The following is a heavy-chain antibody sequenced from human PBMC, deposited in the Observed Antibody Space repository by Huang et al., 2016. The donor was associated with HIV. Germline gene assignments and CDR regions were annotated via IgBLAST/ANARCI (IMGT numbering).Heavy chain of an antibody. D-gene: IGHD5-12*01. CDR2: LNPKNGAT. J-gene: IGHJ4*02. V-gene: IGHV1-2*02. CDR1: GYTFADYF. CDR3: TRDGVAPDEEFDY. Sequence: QVQLVQSGAEVKKPGASVKVSCKPSGYTFADYFIPGVRQAPGQGLGGMGWLNPKNGATNYAQKFLGRVTVTGDTSINTAYMEFSGLTSDDTANYYCTRDGVAPDEEFDYWGQGTLIIVSS.